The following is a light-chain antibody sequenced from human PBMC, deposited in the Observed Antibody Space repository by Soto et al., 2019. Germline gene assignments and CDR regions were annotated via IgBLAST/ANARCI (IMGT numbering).Light chain of an antibody. V-gene: IGKV1-33*01. J-gene: IGKJ4*01. Sequence: DSQMTQSPSSLSASVGDRVPITCPASQDISNYLNWYQQKPGKAPKLLIYDASNLETGVPSRFSGSGSGTDFTFTISRLQPEDIATYYCQQYDNLPLTFGGGTKVEIK. CDR1: QDISNY. CDR2: DAS. CDR3: QQYDNLPLT.